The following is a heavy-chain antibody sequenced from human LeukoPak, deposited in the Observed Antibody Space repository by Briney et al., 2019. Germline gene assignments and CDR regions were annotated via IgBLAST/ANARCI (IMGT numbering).Heavy chain of an antibody. CDR3: AREGRVSGYDFDC. D-gene: IGHD5-12*01. V-gene: IGHV3-23*01. CDR2: ILGGGETT. CDR1: GFTFYNYA. J-gene: IGHJ4*02. Sequence: GGSLRLSCAASGFTFYNYAMSWVRQAPGRGLEWVSAILGGGETTFYADSVKGRFTISRDNAKNTLYLQMNSLRVEDTAVYYCAREGRVSGYDFDCWGQGTLVTVSS.